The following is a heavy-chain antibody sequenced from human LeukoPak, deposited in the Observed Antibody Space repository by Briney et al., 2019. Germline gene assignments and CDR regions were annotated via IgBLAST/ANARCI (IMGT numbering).Heavy chain of an antibody. CDR2: ISYNGNT. D-gene: IGHD6-19*01. CDR3: ARHSGSGWQALGY. J-gene: IGHJ4*02. Sequence: ASVTVSCKASGYTFSNYGISWVRQAPGLGLEWMGWISYNGNTNYAQKFQDRVTMTTDTSTTTAYMELRSLESDDTAVYYCARHSGSGWQALGYWGQGTLVTVSS. CDR1: GYTFSNYG. V-gene: IGHV1-18*04.